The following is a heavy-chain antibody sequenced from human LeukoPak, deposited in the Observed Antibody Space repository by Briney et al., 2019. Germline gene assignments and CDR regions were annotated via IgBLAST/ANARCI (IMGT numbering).Heavy chain of an antibody. D-gene: IGHD6-19*01. J-gene: IGHJ4*02. CDR3: ARVGDSSGWYGDAGY. V-gene: IGHV3-33*01. CDR2: IWHDGSHK. CDR1: GFAFNTYA. Sequence: GSLRLSCAASGFAFNTYAMHWVRQAPGQGLEWVALIWHDGSHKFYSNSVRGQFTISRDNSKNTVSLQMNNLRPEDTAVYYCARVGDSSGWYGDAGYWGQGTLVTVSS.